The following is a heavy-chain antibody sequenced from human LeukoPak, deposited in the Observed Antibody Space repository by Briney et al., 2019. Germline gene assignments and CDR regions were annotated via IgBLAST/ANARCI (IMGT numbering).Heavy chain of an antibody. Sequence: GGSLRLSCAASGFSFSSRWMSRVRQAPGKGLEWVGNIQPDGSEQYPVDSVKGRFTISRDNARNSLFLQMNNLRVEDTAVYYCVTEVSGSFPTWGQGTLVTVSS. CDR2: IQPDGSEQ. J-gene: IGHJ4*02. CDR1: GFSFSSRW. V-gene: IGHV3-7*01. D-gene: IGHD1-26*01. CDR3: VTEVSGSFPT.